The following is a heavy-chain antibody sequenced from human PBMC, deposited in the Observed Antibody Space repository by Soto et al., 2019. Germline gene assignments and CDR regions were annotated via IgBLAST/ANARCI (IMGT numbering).Heavy chain of an antibody. J-gene: IGHJ4*01. Sequence: SLRLSCTASGFTFGDYAMSWFRQAPGKGLEWVGFIRSKAYGGTTEYAASVKGRFTISGDDSKSIAYLQMNSLKTEDTAVYYCTRDPSGSYYVGEYFDYWGQGTLVTVSS. CDR2: IRSKAYGGTT. CDR1: GFTFGDYA. D-gene: IGHD1-26*01. CDR3: TRDPSGSYYVGEYFDY. V-gene: IGHV3-49*03.